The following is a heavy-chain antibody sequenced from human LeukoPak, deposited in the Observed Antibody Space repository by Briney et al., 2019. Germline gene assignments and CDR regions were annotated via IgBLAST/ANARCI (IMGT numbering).Heavy chain of an antibody. J-gene: IGHJ3*02. Sequence: ASVKVSCKASRYTFTGYFLHWVPQAPGQGLGWMGWINPSSGVANYAQKFQGWVTMTRDTSISTAYMELSRLKSDDTAVYYCARTYYYDSSGANDAFNIWGQGTMVTVSS. CDR2: INPSSGVA. CDR3: ARTYYYDSSGANDAFNI. D-gene: IGHD3-22*01. CDR1: RYTFTGYF. V-gene: IGHV1-2*04.